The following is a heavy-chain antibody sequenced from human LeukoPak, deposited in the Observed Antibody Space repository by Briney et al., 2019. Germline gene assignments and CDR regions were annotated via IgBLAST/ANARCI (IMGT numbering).Heavy chain of an antibody. V-gene: IGHV3-21*01. Sequence: GGSLRLSCAASEFTFSSYSMNWVRQAPGKGLEWVSSISSSSSYIYYADSVKGRFTISRDNAKNSLYLQMNSLRAEDTAVYYCARDDFGVVIYFDYWGQGTLVTVSS. CDR2: ISSSSSYI. J-gene: IGHJ4*02. CDR1: EFTFSSYS. CDR3: ARDDFGVVIYFDY. D-gene: IGHD3-3*01.